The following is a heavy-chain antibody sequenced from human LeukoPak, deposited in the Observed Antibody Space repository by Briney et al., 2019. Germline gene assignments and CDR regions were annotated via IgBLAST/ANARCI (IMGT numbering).Heavy chain of an antibody. CDR3: AKGQLGATLFSSLPDY. V-gene: IGHV3-23*01. CDR2: ISGSGGST. J-gene: IGHJ4*01. CDR1: GFTFSSYA. D-gene: IGHD1-26*01. Sequence: GGSLRLSCAASGFTFSSYAMSWVRQAPGKGLEWVSAISGSGGSTYYADSVKGRFTISRDNSKNTLYLQMNSLRTEDTAVYYCAKGQLGATLFSSLPDYWGHGTPATVSS.